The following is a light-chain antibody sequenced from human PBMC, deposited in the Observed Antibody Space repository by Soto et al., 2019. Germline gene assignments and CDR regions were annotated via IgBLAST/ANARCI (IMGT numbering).Light chain of an antibody. CDR2: EVT. V-gene: IGLV2-8*01. J-gene: IGLJ1*01. CDR1: SNDIGKYNY. Sequence: QSVLTQPPSASGSLGQSVTISCTGTSNDIGKYNYVYWYQQHPGRAPKLMIYEVTKRPSGVPDRFSGSKSGNTASLTVSGLQAEDEADYYCSSCAGRNTFYVFXTGTKVTV. CDR3: SSCAGRNTFYV.